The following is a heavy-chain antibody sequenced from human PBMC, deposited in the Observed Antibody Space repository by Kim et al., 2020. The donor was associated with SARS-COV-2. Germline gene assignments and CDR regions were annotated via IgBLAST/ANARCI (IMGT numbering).Heavy chain of an antibody. D-gene: IGHD2-2*01. CDR3: AREPALGYCSSTSCPGGAFDT. Sequence: ASVKVSCKASGYTFTGYYMHWVRQAPGQGLEWMGWINPNSGGTNYAQKFQGRVTMTRDTSISTAYMELSRLRSDDTAVYYCAREPALGYCSSTSCPGGAFDTWGQGTMVTVSS. V-gene: IGHV1-2*02. J-gene: IGHJ3*02. CDR1: GYTFTGYY. CDR2: INPNSGGT.